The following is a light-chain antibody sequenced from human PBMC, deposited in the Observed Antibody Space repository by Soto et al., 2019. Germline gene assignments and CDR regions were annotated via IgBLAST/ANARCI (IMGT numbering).Light chain of an antibody. V-gene: IGLV2-14*03. CDR2: DVS. CDR1: SSAVDGYDY. Sequence: QSALAQPASVSGSPRQSITISCTGSSSAVDGYDYVSWYQQHPGKAPKLILYDVSNRTSGSSFRFSGSKSGNTASLTISGLQAEYEAYYSCRSYTRSATYVFGTGTKVTVL. J-gene: IGLJ1*01. CDR3: RSYTRSATYV.